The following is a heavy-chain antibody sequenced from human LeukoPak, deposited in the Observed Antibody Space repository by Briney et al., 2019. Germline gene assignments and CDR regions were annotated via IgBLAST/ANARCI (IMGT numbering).Heavy chain of an antibody. V-gene: IGHV3-30*02. J-gene: IGHJ4*02. CDR3: AKDLAAAVGAGRFEY. D-gene: IGHD6-13*01. CDR2: IRYDGSDK. CDR1: GVTFSTYG. Sequence: PGGSLRLSCAASGVTFSTYGMHWVRQAKGKGLEWVVFIRYDGSDKYYADSVKGRFTISKDNSKNTLYLQMNSLRAEDTAVYYCAKDLAAAVGAGRFEYWGQGTLVTVSS.